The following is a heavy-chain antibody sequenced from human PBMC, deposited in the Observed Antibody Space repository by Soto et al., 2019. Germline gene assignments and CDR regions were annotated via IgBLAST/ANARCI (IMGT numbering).Heavy chain of an antibody. CDR3: AKSYGDYVYYYYGMDV. J-gene: IGHJ6*02. Sequence: PGGSLRLSCAASGFTFSSYGMHWVRQAPGKGLEWVAVIWYDGSNKYYADSVKGRFTISRDNSKNTLYLQMNSLRAEDTAVYYCAKSYGDYVYYYYGMDVWGQGTTVTVSS. CDR2: IWYDGSNK. D-gene: IGHD4-17*01. CDR1: GFTFSSYG. V-gene: IGHV3-33*06.